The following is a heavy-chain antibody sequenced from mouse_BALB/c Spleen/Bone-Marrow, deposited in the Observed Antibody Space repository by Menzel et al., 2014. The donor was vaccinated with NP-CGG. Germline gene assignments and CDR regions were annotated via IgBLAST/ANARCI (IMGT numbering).Heavy chain of an antibody. V-gene: IGHV1-39*01. CDR2: IDPYYGGT. D-gene: IGHD1-1*01. Sequence: VQLQQSGPELEKPGASVKISCKASGYSFTGYNMNWVKQSNGKGLEWIGNIDPYYGGTSYNQKFKGKATLTVDKSSSTAYMQLKSLTSEDSAVYYCARRGTYGSSPYDYAMDYWGQGTSVTVSS. CDR1: GYSFTGYN. J-gene: IGHJ4*01. CDR3: ARRGTYGSSPYDYAMDY.